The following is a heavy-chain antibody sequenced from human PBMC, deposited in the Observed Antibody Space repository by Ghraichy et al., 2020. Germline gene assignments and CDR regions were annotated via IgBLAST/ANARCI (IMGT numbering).Heavy chain of an antibody. CDR1: GFTFSSYA. CDR2: ISDSGGDT. D-gene: IGHD1-26*01. Sequence: GGSLRLSCAASGFTFSSYAMSWVRRAPGKGLKWVSVISDSGGDTYYADSVKGRFTISRDNSKNTVYLQMNSLRAEDTAVYYCAKGGPRIVGATRHCDYWGQGTLVTVSS. J-gene: IGHJ4*02. V-gene: IGHV3-23*01. CDR3: AKGGPRIVGATRHCDY.